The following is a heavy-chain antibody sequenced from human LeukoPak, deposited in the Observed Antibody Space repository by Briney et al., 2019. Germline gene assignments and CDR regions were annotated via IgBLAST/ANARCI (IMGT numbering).Heavy chain of an antibody. CDR3: ARGGGLDV. CDR1: GFTFSSYW. D-gene: IGHD3-16*01. CDR2: INHNGNVN. J-gene: IGHJ6*02. V-gene: IGHV3-7*03. Sequence: GGSLRLSCAASGFTFSSYWMNWARQAPGKGLEWGASINHNGNVNYYVDSVKGRFTISRDNAKNSLYLQMSNLRAEDTAVYFCARGGGLDVWGQGATVTVSS.